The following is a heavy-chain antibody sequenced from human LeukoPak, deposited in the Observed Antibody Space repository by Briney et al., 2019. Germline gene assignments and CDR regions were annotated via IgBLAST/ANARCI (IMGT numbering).Heavy chain of an antibody. J-gene: IGHJ4*02. V-gene: IGHV1-69*13. Sequence: ASVKVSCKASGGTFSSYAISWVRQAPGQGLEWMGGIIPIFGTANYAQKFQGRVTITADESTSTAYMELSSLRSEDTAVYYRARDRGYSYGATDYWGQGTLVPVSS. CDR1: GGTFSSYA. D-gene: IGHD5-18*01. CDR2: IIPIFGTA. CDR3: ARDRGYSYGATDY.